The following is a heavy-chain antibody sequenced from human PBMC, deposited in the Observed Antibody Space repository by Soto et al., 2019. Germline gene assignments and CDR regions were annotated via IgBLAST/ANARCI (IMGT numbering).Heavy chain of an antibody. CDR3: AADTQTILQEYNWFDP. J-gene: IGHJ5*02. Sequence: AAVKVSCKASGFTFTSSAVQWVRQARGQRLEWIGWIVVGSGNTNYAQKFQERVTITRDMSTSTAYMELSSLRSEDTAGYYCAADTQTILQEYNWFDPWGQGTLVTVAS. CDR2: IVVGSGNT. CDR1: GFTFTSSA. V-gene: IGHV1-58*01. D-gene: IGHD3-10*01.